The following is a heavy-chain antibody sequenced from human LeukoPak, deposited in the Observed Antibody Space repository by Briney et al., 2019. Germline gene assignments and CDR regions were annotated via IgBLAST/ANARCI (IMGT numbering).Heavy chain of an antibody. D-gene: IGHD6-19*01. CDR2: IWYDGSNK. J-gene: IGHJ4*02. Sequence: GGSLRLSCAASGFTFSSYGMHWVRQAPGKGLGWVAVIWYDGSNKYYADSVKGRFTISRDNSKNTLYLQMNSLRAEDTAVYYCARGRIAVAGYFDYWGQGTLVTVSS. CDR3: ARGRIAVAGYFDY. CDR1: GFTFSSYG. V-gene: IGHV3-33*01.